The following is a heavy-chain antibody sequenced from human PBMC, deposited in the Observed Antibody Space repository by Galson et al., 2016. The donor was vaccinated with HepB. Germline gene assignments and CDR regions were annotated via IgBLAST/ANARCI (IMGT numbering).Heavy chain of an antibody. CDR1: GYTFTSYD. D-gene: IGHD2-2*01. V-gene: IGHV1-18*04. Sequence: SVKVSCKASGYTFTSYDFSWVRQAPGQGLEWMGWIRGYNGEADYAQKFQGRVTMTTDTSTSTAYMELSSLRSDDTAVYYCVRREGTITDHWGQGTLVSVSS. CDR3: VRREGTITDH. J-gene: IGHJ4*02. CDR2: IRGYNGEA.